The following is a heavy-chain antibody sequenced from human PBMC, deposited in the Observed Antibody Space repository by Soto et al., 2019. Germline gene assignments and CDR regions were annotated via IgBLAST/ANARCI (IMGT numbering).Heavy chain of an antibody. D-gene: IGHD3-10*01. CDR1: GYTFTSYC. Sequence: QVQLVQSGAEVKKPGASVKVSCKASGYTFTSYCISWERQAPGQGLVWMGWISAYNGNTNYAQKLQVRVTITTDTATSTDYMELRCLRSDDAGVYYGAREPGTRSDYWGQGTMVTVSS. CDR2: ISAYNGNT. V-gene: IGHV1-18*01. J-gene: IGHJ4*02. CDR3: AREPGTRSDY.